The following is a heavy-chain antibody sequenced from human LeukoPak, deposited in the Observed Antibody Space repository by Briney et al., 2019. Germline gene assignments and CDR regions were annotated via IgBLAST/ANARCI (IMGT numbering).Heavy chain of an antibody. CDR2: INPHSGGT. Sequence: ASVKVSCKASGYTFNDYYIHWVRQAPGQRLEWMGWINPHSGGTYYAQKFQGRVTITMDRSISTAYMELSRLRSDDTAVYYCARAGGTYYDFWSAHWGQGTLVTVSS. J-gene: IGHJ4*02. CDR1: GYTFNDYY. V-gene: IGHV1-2*02. D-gene: IGHD3-3*01. CDR3: ARAGGTYYDFWSAH.